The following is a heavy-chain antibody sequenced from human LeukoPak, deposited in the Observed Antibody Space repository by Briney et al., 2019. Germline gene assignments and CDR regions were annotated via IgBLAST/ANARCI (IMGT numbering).Heavy chain of an antibody. CDR2: INQDGREK. J-gene: IGHJ3*02. CDR3: ARDGDPEGEAFDI. CDR1: GFTLSSYW. Sequence: GGSLRLSCAASGFTLSSYWMSWVRQAPGKGLEWVANINQDGREKYYVDSVKGRFTISTDNAKNSLYLQMSSLRVEDTAVYYCARDGDPEGEAFDIWGQGTMVTVSS. V-gene: IGHV3-7*01. D-gene: IGHD7-27*01.